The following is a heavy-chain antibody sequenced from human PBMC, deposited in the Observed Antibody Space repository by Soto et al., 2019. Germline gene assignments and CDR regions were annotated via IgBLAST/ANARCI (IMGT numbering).Heavy chain of an antibody. D-gene: IGHD2-21*01. Sequence: QVQLVQSGAEVKKPGSSVKVSCKTSGGTFSNDAISWVRQAPGQGLEWMGGIIPIYGTTHYAQKFRDRVKRAAEESTATAYMELGSLRYEDTLVYYVARDGIATLVGGIDVWGQGTTVTVSS. V-gene: IGHV1-69*01. CDR1: GGTFSNDA. J-gene: IGHJ6*02. CDR3: ARDGIATLVGGIDV. CDR2: IIPIYGTT.